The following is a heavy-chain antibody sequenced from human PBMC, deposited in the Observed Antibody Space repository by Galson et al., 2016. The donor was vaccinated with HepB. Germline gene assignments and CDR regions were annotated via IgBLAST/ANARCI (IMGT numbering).Heavy chain of an antibody. CDR2: INHSGST. J-gene: IGHJ6*03. CDR3: ARGDNPDYGDYASAYYYMDV. Sequence: ETLSLTCAVSGGSISSGRYYWSWIRQPPGKGLEWIGEINHSGSTNYNPSLKSRVTISVDTSKNQFSLKLSSVTAADTAVYYCARGDNPDYGDYASAYYYMDVWGKGTTVTVSS. CDR1: GGSISSGRYY. V-gene: IGHV4-34*01. D-gene: IGHD4-17*01.